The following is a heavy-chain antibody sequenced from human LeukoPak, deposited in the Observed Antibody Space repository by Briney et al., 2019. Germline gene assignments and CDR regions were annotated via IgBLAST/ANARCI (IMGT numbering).Heavy chain of an antibody. J-gene: IGHJ4*02. V-gene: IGHV1-2*02. CDR3: ARDSYLPDSSGYYYEGFDY. D-gene: IGHD3-22*01. CDR1: GYTFTSYY. Sequence: GASVKVSCKASGYTFTSYYMHWVRQAPGQGLEWMGWINPNSGGTNYAQKFQGRVTMTRDTSISTAYMELSRLRSDDTAVYYCARDSYLPDSSGYYYEGFDYWGQGTLVTVSS. CDR2: INPNSGGT.